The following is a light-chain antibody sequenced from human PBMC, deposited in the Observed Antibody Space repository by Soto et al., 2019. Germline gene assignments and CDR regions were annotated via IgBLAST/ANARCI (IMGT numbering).Light chain of an antibody. J-gene: IGKJ4*01. V-gene: IGKV1-5*01. CDR3: QQYNSYPLT. CDR2: DAS. CDR1: QSISSW. Sequence: DIQMTQSPSTLSASVGDRVTITCRASQSISSWLAWYQQKPGKAPKLLIYDASSLESGVPSRFSGSGSGTEFPLPISSLQPDDFATYYCQQYNSYPLTFGGGTKV.